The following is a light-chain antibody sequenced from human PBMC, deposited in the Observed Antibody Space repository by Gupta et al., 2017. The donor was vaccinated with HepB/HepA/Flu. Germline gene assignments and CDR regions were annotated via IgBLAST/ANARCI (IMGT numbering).Light chain of an antibody. V-gene: IGLV1-44*01. J-gene: IGLJ2*01. CDR2: IDN. Sequence: QSVLTQPPSASGTPGQRVTISCSVRSSNIGGNSVNWYQQVPGTAPKLLIYIDNQRPSGVPDRFSGSKSGTSASLAISGLQSEDEADYYCAAWDDSLNGVVFGGGTKLTVL. CDR3: AAWDDSLNGVV. CDR1: SSNIGGNS.